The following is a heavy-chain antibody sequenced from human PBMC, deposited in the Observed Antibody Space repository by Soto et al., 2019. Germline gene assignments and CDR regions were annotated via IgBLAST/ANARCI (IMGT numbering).Heavy chain of an antibody. Sequence: EVHLVESGGGLVQPGGSLRLSCATSGSTFRSYWMTWVRQAPGKGLEWVASIKQDGSEDHYVDSVKGRFTISRDNAENSLYLQMNSLKVDDTAVYYCARDPGRRFDYWGPGTLVTVSS. J-gene: IGHJ4*02. CDR1: GSTFRSYW. V-gene: IGHV3-7*03. CDR2: IKQDGSED. CDR3: ARDPGRRFDY. D-gene: IGHD1-1*01.